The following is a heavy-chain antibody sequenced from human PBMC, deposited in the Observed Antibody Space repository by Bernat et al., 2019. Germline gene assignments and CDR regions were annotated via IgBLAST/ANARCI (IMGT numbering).Heavy chain of an antibody. CDR3: ARGRYCSSTSCYSTDY. D-gene: IGHD2-2*01. V-gene: IGHV4-34*01. CDR1: GGSFSGYY. CDR2: INHSGST. Sequence: QVQLQQWGAGLLKPSETLSLTCAVYGGSFSGYYWSWIRQPPGKGLEWIGEINHSGSTNYNPSLKSRVTISVDTSKNQFSPKLSSVTAADTAVYYCARGRYCSSTSCYSTDYWGQGTLVTVSS. J-gene: IGHJ4*02.